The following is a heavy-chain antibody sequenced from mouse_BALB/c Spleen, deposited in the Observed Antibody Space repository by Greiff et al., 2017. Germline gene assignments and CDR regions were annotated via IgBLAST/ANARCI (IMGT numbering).Heavy chain of an antibody. J-gene: IGHJ4*01. CDR1: GFTFSSYG. CDR3: ARAPYSDYAMDY. Sequence: EVKLMESGGGLVQPGGSLKLSCAASGFTFSSYGMSWVRQTPDKRLELVATINSNGGSTYYPDSVKGRFTISRDNAKNTLYLQMSSLKSEDTAMYYCARAPYSDYAMDYWGQGTSVTVSS. CDR2: INSNGGST. D-gene: IGHD6-5*01. V-gene: IGHV5-6-3*01.